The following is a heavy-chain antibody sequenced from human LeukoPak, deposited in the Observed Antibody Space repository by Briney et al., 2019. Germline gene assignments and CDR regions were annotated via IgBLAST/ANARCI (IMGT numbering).Heavy chain of an antibody. CDR2: INPNSGGT. D-gene: IGHD3-10*01. CDR3: ARGPFVLGGSGSARGAFDI. CDR1: GYTFTGYY. Sequence: ASVKVSCKASGYTFTGYYIHWVRQAPGQGLEWMGWINPNSGGTNYAQKFQGRVTMTRDTSISTAYMELSRLRSDDTAVYYCARGPFVLGGSGSARGAFDIWGQGTMVTVSS. J-gene: IGHJ3*02. V-gene: IGHV1-2*02.